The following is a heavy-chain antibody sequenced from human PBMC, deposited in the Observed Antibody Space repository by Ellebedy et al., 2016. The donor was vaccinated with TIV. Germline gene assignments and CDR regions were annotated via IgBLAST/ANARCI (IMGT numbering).Heavy chain of an antibody. V-gene: IGHV3-33*01. CDR2: IWYDESNE. CDR1: GFTFSSYG. CDR3: AREEPGTTTFALDY. Sequence: GESLKISCAASGFTFSSYGMHWVRQAPGKGLEWVAVIWYDESNEYYADSVKGRFTISRDNSKNTLYLQMNSLRAEDTAVYYCAREEPGTTTFALDYWGQGTLVTVSS. J-gene: IGHJ4*02. D-gene: IGHD1-26*01.